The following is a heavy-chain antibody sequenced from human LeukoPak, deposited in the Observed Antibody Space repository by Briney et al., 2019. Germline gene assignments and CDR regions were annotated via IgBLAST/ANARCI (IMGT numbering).Heavy chain of an antibody. CDR2: ISSSGGTI. D-gene: IGHD3-10*01. CDR3: ARVATVRGAITHPYYFDY. Sequence: PGGSLRLSCAASGFTFSSYAMSWVRQAPGKGLEWVSYISSSGGTIYYADSVRGRFTISRDNGKKSLYLQMNSLRAEDTAVYYCARVATVRGAITHPYYFDYWGQGTLVTVSS. V-gene: IGHV3-48*04. J-gene: IGHJ4*02. CDR1: GFTFSSYA.